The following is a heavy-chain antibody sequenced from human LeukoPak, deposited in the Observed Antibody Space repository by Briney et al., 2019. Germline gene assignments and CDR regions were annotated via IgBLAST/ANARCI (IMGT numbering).Heavy chain of an antibody. Sequence: GASVKVSCKASGYTFTGYYMHWVRQAPGQGLEWMGWINPNSGGTNYAQKFQGRVTMTRDTSISTAYMELSSLISEDTAVYYCAISRTYSSGWAFDYWGQGTLVTVSS. CDR1: GYTFTGYY. CDR2: INPNSGGT. V-gene: IGHV1-2*02. CDR3: AISRTYSSGWAFDY. D-gene: IGHD6-19*01. J-gene: IGHJ4*02.